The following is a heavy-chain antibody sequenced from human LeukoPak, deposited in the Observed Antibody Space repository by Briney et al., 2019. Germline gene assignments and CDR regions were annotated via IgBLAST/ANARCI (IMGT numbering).Heavy chain of an antibody. D-gene: IGHD1-7*01. Sequence: PSETLSLTCAAYGGSFSGYYWSWIRQPPGKGLEWIGEINHSGSTNYNPSLKSRVTISVDTSKNQFSLKLSSVTAADTAVYYCARGIGGWNYALDNWFDPWGQGTLVTVSS. CDR1: GGSFSGYY. CDR3: ARGIGGWNYALDNWFDP. V-gene: IGHV4-34*01. CDR2: INHSGST. J-gene: IGHJ5*02.